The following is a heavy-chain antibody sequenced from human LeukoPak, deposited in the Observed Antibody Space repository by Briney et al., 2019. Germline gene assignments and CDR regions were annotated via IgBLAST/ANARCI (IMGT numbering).Heavy chain of an antibody. D-gene: IGHD4-17*01. CDR2: IYYSGLT. Sequence: SETLSLTCTGSGGSCRSSASYSGCVRQPPGKGPEWIASIYYSGLTYDNPSLKSRVSISVDPSKNHFSLKVSPVTAADTAVYYCASGTIHDYGDHDRGDCFDHWGQGTLVTVSS. CDR1: GGSCRSSASY. V-gene: IGHV4-39*02. CDR3: ASGTIHDYGDHDRGDCFDH. J-gene: IGHJ4*02.